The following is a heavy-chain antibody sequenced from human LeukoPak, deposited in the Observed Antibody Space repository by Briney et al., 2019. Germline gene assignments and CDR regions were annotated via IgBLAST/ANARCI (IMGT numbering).Heavy chain of an antibody. CDR3: VTIAAAGTFQH. Sequence: GGSLRLSCSASGFTFGSYAMHWVRQAPGKGLECVSAISSNGGSTYYADSVKGRFTISRDNSKNTLYLQMSSLRAEDTAAYYCVTIAAAGTFQHWGQGTLVTVSS. J-gene: IGHJ1*01. CDR1: GFTFGSYA. D-gene: IGHD6-13*01. V-gene: IGHV3-64D*06. CDR2: ISSNGGST.